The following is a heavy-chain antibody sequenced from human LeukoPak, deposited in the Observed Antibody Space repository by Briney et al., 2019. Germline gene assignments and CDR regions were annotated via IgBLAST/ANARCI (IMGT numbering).Heavy chain of an antibody. CDR1: GGSISSSNW. Sequence: SETLSLTCAVSGGSISSSNWWSWVRPPPGKGLEWIGEIYHSGGTNYNPSLKSRVTISVDKSKNQFSLKLSSVTAADTAVYYCARGLAGYYPTNWFDPWGQGTLVTVSS. V-gene: IGHV4-4*02. D-gene: IGHD3-9*01. CDR2: IYHSGGT. J-gene: IGHJ5*02. CDR3: ARGLAGYYPTNWFDP.